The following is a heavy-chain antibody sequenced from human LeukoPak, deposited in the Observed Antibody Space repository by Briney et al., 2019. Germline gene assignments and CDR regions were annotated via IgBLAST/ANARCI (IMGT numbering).Heavy chain of an antibody. CDR2: INHSGST. D-gene: IGHD3-3*01. CDR3: ARVPRATIFGVVIKTHNWFDP. V-gene: IGHV4-34*01. Sequence: SETLSLTCAVYGGSFGGYYWSWIRQPPGKGLEWIGEINHSGSTNYNPSLKSRVTISVDTSKNQFSLKLSSVTAADTAVYYCARVPRATIFGVVIKTHNWFDPWGQGTLVAVSS. CDR1: GGSFGGYY. J-gene: IGHJ5*02.